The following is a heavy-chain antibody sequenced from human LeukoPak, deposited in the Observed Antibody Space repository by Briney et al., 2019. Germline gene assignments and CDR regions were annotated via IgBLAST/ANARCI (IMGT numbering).Heavy chain of an antibody. CDR2: IYPADSDT. J-gene: IGHJ5*02. Sequence: GESLKISCKGSGYNFASFWIGWVRQMPGKGLEWMGVIYPADSDTRYSPSFQGQVTISADKSTSTAYLQWSTLKASDTAIYYCARQSAAAQYTNWFDPWGQGTLVTVSS. CDR1: GYNFASFW. D-gene: IGHD2-2*01. CDR3: ARQSAAAQYTNWFDP. V-gene: IGHV5-51*01.